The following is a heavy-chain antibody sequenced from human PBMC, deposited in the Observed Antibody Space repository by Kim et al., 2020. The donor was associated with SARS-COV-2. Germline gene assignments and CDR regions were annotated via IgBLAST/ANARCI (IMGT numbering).Heavy chain of an antibody. CDR1: GFTFSNAW. CDR2: IKSKTDGGTT. Sequence: GGSLRLSCVASGFTFSNAWMSWVRQAPGKGLEWVGRIKSKTDGGTTDYAAPVKGRFTISRDDSKNTLYLQMNSLKTEDTAVYYCTPGSGYYEPFDYWGQGTLVTVSS. J-gene: IGHJ4*02. CDR3: TPGSGYYEPFDY. V-gene: IGHV3-15*01. D-gene: IGHD1-26*01.